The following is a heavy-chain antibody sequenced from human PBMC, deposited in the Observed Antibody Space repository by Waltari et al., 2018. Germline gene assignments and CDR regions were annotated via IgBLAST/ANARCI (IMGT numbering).Heavy chain of an antibody. V-gene: IGHV3-11*04. CDR2: ISGSGSAM. J-gene: IGHJ4*02. Sequence: QVHLVESGGGLVKPGGSLRLSCAASGFTFSDFYMSWIRQSPGKGVEWSSYISGSGSAMYYADSVNGGFTIARDNAKNTLYLQLNSRRAEDTAFYYGAREGEIQVTGGGANYGGQGTLVSVSA. CDR3: AREGEIQVTGGGANY. D-gene: IGHD5-18*01. CDR1: GFTFSDFY.